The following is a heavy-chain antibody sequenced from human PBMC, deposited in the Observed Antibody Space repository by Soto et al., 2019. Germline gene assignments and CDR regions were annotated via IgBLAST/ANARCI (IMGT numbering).Heavy chain of an antibody. J-gene: IGHJ4*02. D-gene: IGHD5-12*01. Sequence: SETLSLTCTVSGGSISSGGYYWSWIRQHPGKGLEWIGYIYYSGSTYYNPSLKSRVTMSVDTSKNQFSLKLISVTAADTAKYFCAREGNLERWLQPLDFWGQGTLVTVSS. CDR2: IYYSGST. CDR3: AREGNLERWLQPLDF. V-gene: IGHV4-61*08. CDR1: GGSISSGGYY.